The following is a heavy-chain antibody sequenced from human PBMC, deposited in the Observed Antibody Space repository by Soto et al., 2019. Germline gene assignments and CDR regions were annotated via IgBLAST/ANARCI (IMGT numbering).Heavy chain of an antibody. CDR3: ARVETIAARQWGAFDI. CDR1: GGSISSYY. Sequence: QVQLQESGPGLVKPSETLSLTCTVSGGSISSYYWSWIRQPAGKGLEWIGRIYTSGSTNYNPSLKSRVTMSVDTSKNQFSLKLSSVTAADTAVSYCARVETIAARQWGAFDIWGQGTMVTVSS. CDR2: IYTSGST. V-gene: IGHV4-4*07. D-gene: IGHD6-6*01. J-gene: IGHJ3*02.